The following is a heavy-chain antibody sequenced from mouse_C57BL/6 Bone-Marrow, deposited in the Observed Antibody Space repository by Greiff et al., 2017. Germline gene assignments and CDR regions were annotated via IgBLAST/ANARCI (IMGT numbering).Heavy chain of an antibody. D-gene: IGHD2-5*01. CDR2: IYPGSGST. V-gene: IGHV1-55*01. Sequence: QVQLQQPGAELVKPGASVKMSCKASGYTFTSYWINWVKQRPGQGLEWIGDIYPGSGSTNYNEKFKSKATLTVDTSSSTAYMQLSSLTSEESAVYYCARGRYSNFAWFAYWGQGTLLTVSA. CDR1: GYTFTSYW. J-gene: IGHJ3*01. CDR3: ARGRYSNFAWFAY.